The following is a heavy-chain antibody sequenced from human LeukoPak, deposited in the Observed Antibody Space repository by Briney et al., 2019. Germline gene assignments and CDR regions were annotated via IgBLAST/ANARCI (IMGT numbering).Heavy chain of an antibody. D-gene: IGHD4-17*01. V-gene: IGHV4-59*11. CDR3: ARDLVTVTKGFDI. J-gene: IGHJ3*02. Sequence: PSETLSLTCAVSADSFSSHYWTWIRQSPGKGLEWIGHISYIGSTNYNPSLKSRVTISIDTSKNQFSLKLRSVTAADTAVYYCARDLVTVTKGFDIWGQGTMVSVSS. CDR1: ADSFSSHY. CDR2: ISYIGST.